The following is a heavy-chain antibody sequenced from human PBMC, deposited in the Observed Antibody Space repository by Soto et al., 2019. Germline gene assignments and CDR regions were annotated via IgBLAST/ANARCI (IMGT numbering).Heavy chain of an antibody. J-gene: IGHJ4*02. CDR3: ASRSENGYNYDFDY. D-gene: IGHD5-12*01. Sequence: QVLLVQSGAEVMKPGASVKVSCKASGGTFNSYAFSWVRQAPGQGLEWMGGIIPIFGTPNYAQKFQGRVTIPADETTSTAYMEQSGLRSEDTAVYYCASRSENGYNYDFDYWGQGTLVTVSS. CDR1: GGTFNSYA. V-gene: IGHV1-69*12. CDR2: IIPIFGTP.